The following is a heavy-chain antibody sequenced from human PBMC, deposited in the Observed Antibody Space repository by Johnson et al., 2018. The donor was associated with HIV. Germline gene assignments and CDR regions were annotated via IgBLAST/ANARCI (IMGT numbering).Heavy chain of an antibody. CDR1: GFTFSDHW. CDR3: ARSPEGDAFDI. V-gene: IGHV3-74*01. Sequence: VQLVESGGGLVQPGGSLRLSCGASGFTFSDHWMHWVRQAPGKGLVWVSRINSDGSSTSYADSVQARFTISRDNAKNTLSLQMNSLRAEDTAVYYCARSPEGDAFDIWGQGTMVTVSS. J-gene: IGHJ3*02. CDR2: INSDGSST.